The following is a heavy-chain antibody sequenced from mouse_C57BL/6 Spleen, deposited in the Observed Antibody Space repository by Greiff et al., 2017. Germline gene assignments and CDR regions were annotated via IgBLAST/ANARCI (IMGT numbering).Heavy chain of an antibody. J-gene: IGHJ1*03. D-gene: IGHD1-1*01. CDR3: PRGMDYYGIYWYFDV. Sequence: VQLQQSGAELVRPGASVTLSCKASGYTFTDYEMHWVKQTPVHGLEWIGAIDPETGGTAYNQKFKGKAILTADKSSSTAYMELRSLTSEDSAVYYCPRGMDYYGIYWYFDVWGTGTTVTVSS. CDR2: IDPETGGT. V-gene: IGHV1-15*01. CDR1: GYTFTDYE.